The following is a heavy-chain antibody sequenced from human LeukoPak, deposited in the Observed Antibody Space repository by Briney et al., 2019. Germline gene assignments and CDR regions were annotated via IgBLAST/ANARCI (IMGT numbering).Heavy chain of an antibody. CDR3: ARGTDMGSTSLIYFDY. J-gene: IGHJ4*02. CDR2: ISAYNGNT. CDR1: GYTFTSYG. D-gene: IGHD2-2*01. Sequence: ASVKVPCKASGYTFTSYGISWVRQAPGQGLEWMGWISAYNGNTNYAQKLQGRVTMTTDTSTSTAYMELRSLRSDDTAVYYCARGTDMGSTSLIYFDYWGQGTLVTVSS. V-gene: IGHV1-18*01.